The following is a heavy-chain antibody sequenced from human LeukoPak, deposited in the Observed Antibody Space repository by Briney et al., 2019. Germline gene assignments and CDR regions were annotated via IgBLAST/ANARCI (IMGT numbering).Heavy chain of an antibody. CDR3: AKSRDGYNSLTL. V-gene: IGHV3-30*18. CDR2: ISYDGSNK. J-gene: IGHJ4*02. CDR1: GFTFSSYG. D-gene: IGHD5-24*01. Sequence: PGGSLRLSCAASGFTFSSYGMHWVRQAPGKGLEWVAVISYDGSNKYYADSVKGRFTISRDNSKNTLYLQMNSLRAEDTAVYYCAKSRDGYNSLTLWGQGTLVTVSS.